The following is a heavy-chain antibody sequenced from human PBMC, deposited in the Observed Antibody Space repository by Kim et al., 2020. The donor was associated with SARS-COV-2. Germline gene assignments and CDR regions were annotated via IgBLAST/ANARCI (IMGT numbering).Heavy chain of an antibody. J-gene: IGHJ5*02. Sequence: SETLSLTCAVYGGSFSGYYWSWIRQPPGKGLEWIGEINHSGSTNYNPSLKSRVTISVDTSKNQFSLKLSSVTAADTAVYYCARVMVNMIVVVIKAGWFDP. V-gene: IGHV4-34*01. CDR2: INHSGST. CDR3: ARVMVNMIVVVIKAGWFDP. D-gene: IGHD3-22*01. CDR1: GGSFSGYY.